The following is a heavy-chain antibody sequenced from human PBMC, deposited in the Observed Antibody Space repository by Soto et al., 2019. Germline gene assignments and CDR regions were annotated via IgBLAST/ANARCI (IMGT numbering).Heavy chain of an antibody. CDR1: GDAVSNSVW. V-gene: IGHV4-4*02. CDR3: ARKAWVRFDY. Sequence: PSGSLWNSCAVSGDAVSNSVWWTWVRQPPGKGLEWIGEVFHTGNTNYNPSLKSRVTMSVDKSTNEFSLKVTSVTAADTAIYYCARKAWVRFDYWGQGALVTVSS. D-gene: IGHD7-27*01. CDR2: VFHTGNT. J-gene: IGHJ4*02.